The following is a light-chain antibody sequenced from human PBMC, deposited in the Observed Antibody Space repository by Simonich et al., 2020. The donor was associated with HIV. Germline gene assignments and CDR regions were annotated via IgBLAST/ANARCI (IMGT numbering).Light chain of an antibody. CDR1: IGSIASSY. J-gene: IGLJ3*02. CDR2: DNN. V-gene: IGLV6-57*01. CDR3: QSYGSGRV. Sequence: NFMLTQPHSVSGSPGKTVTISCTRSIGSIASSYVQWYQRRPGSSPSSVIYDNNQRPSGVPDRFSGSIDTSSNSASLTISGLKTEDEADYYCQSYGSGRVFGGGTKLTVL.